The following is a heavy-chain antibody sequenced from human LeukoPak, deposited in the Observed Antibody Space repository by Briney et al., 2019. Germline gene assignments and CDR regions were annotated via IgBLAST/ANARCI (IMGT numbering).Heavy chain of an antibody. V-gene: IGHV1-69*13. CDR3: ARAYHPGGITDAFDI. J-gene: IGHJ3*02. CDR2: IIPIFGTA. D-gene: IGHD3-10*01. CDR1: GGTFSSYA. Sequence: SVKVSCKASGGTFSSYAISWVRQAPGQGLEWMGGIIPIFGTANYAQKFQGRVTITADESTSTAYMELSSLRSEDTAVYYCARAYHPGGITDAFDIWGQGTMVTVSS.